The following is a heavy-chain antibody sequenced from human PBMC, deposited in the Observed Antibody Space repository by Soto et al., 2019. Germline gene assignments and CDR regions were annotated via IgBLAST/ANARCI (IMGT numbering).Heavy chain of an antibody. CDR1: GFTVSSNY. J-gene: IGHJ6*02. V-gene: IGHV3-66*01. Sequence: GGSLRLSCAASGFTVSSNYMSWVRQAPGKGLEWVSVIYSGGSTYYADSVKGRFTISRDNSKNTLYLQMNSLRAEDTAVYYCARYLPPLVLRFLEWSSPYYYYGMDVWGQGTTVTVS. D-gene: IGHD3-3*01. CDR2: IYSGGST. CDR3: ARYLPPLVLRFLEWSSPYYYYGMDV.